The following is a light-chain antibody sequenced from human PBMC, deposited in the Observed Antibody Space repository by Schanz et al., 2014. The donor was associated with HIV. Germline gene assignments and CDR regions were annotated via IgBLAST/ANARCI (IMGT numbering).Light chain of an antibody. J-gene: IGKJ4*01. Sequence: ETVLTQSPGTLSLSLGERATLSCRASQSVNSNYFAWYQQKPGQAPRLLIYGASNRATGIPDKFSGSGSGTDFSLTISRLEPEDFAVYYCQQYGSSPLTFGGGTKVEIK. V-gene: IGKV3-20*01. CDR2: GAS. CDR3: QQYGSSPLT. CDR1: QSVNSNY.